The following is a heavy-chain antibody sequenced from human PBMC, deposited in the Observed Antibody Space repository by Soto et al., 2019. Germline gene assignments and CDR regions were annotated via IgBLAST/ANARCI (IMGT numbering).Heavy chain of an antibody. CDR2: INPAGDTT. V-gene: IGHV1-46*03. Sequence: QVQLVQSGAEVKKPGTSVKVSCKASGFTVTNYYMHWLRLAPGQGPEWMGLINPAGDTTSFAPKXXGXXNVTRHTSTSTIYMEMRGLRSDDTAFYYCARDRTGAAYFDYWGQGTLVTVS. D-gene: IGHD1-26*01. CDR1: GFTVTNYY. J-gene: IGHJ4*02. CDR3: ARDRTGAAYFDY.